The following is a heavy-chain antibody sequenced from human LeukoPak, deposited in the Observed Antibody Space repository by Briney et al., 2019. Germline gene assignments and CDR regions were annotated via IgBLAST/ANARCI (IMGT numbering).Heavy chain of an antibody. CDR1: GFTFTDYH. CDR2: ISTTRSAI. J-gene: IGHJ4*02. D-gene: IGHD3-22*01. Sequence: GGSLRLSCAGSGFTFTDYHMKWVRPAPGKGLEGISHISTTRSAIYYADSVKGRFTSSRDNAKNSLYLQMDSRSAEDTAVYYCARVGYFYDCSGSFSLDFWGQGTLVTVSS. CDR3: ARVGYFYDCSGSFSLDF. V-gene: IGHV3-48*01.